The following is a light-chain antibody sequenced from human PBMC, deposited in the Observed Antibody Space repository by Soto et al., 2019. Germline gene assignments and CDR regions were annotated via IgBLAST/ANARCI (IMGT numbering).Light chain of an antibody. CDR2: KAS. V-gene: IGKV1-5*03. J-gene: IGKJ1*01. CDR1: QSVSGR. Sequence: DIQMTQSPSTVSASVGDRVTISCRASQSVSGRLAWYQQKPGKAPNLLMYKASTLEGAVPSRFSGSASGTEFNLTISSLQPDDSATYYRQLSWTFGQGTKVEIK. CDR3: QLSWT.